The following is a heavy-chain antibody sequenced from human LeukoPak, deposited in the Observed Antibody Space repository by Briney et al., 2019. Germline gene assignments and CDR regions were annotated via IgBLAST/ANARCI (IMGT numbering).Heavy chain of an antibody. D-gene: IGHD3-22*01. V-gene: IGHV4-30-2*01. J-gene: IGHJ6*02. CDR1: GGSISSGGYY. CDR2: IYHSGST. CDR3: ARDIYYYDSSGYSLYYYYGMDV. Sequence: SQTLSLTCTVSGGSISSGGYYWSWIRQPPGKGLEWIGYIYHSGSTYYNPSLKSRVTISVDTSKNQFSLKLSSVTAADTAVYYCARDIYYYDSSGYSLYYYYGMDVWGQGTTVTVSS.